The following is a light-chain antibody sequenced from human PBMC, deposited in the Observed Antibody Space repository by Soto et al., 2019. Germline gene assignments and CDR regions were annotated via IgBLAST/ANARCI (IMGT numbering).Light chain of an antibody. V-gene: IGKV3-20*01. CDR1: QSIKNNF. Sequence: IVLTQSPGALSLSPGEGATLSCRASQSIKNNFLAWYQQRPGQAPRLLIHAASIRASGISDRFTGTASGTDSTLTISRLEPDDFGVYYCQQYGTSLTFGGGTRVE. CDR2: AAS. J-gene: IGKJ4*01. CDR3: QQYGTSLT.